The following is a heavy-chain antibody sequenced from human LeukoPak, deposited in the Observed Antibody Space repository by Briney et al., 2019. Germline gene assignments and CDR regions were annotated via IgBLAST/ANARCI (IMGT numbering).Heavy chain of an antibody. CDR3: ARDPIAAAGTAEYFQH. V-gene: IGHV3-21*01. Sequence: PGGSLRLSCAASGFSFSRYSMNWVRQAPGKGLEWVSSISSSSSYINYADSVKGRFTISRDNSKNTLYLQMNSLRAEDTAMYYCARDPIAAAGTAEYFQHWGQGTLVTVSS. CDR2: ISSSSSYI. J-gene: IGHJ1*01. D-gene: IGHD6-13*01. CDR1: GFSFSRYS.